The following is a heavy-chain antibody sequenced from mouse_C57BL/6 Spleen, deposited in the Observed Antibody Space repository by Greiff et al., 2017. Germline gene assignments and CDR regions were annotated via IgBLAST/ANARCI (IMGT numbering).Heavy chain of an antibody. D-gene: IGHD2-3*01. CDR2: IDPNSGGT. J-gene: IGHJ1*03. Sequence: QVQLQQPGAELVKPGASVKLSCKASGYTFTSYWMHWVKQRPGRGLEWIGRIDPNSGGTKYNEKFKSKATLTVDKPSSTAYMQLSSLTSEDSAVXDCARSRSDGYYDGYFDVWGTGTTVTVSS. CDR1: GYTFTSYW. V-gene: IGHV1-72*01. CDR3: ARSRSDGYYDGYFDV.